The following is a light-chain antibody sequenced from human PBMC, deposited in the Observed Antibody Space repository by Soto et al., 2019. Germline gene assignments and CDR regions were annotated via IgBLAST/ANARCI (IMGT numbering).Light chain of an antibody. V-gene: IGKV3-20*01. J-gene: IGKJ1*01. CDR1: QSVSSSY. CDR2: GAS. CDR3: QQFGSSLSWT. Sequence: EIVLTQSPGTLSLSPGERATLSCRASQSVSSSYLAWHQQKPGQAPRLLIYGASSRATGIPDRFSGSGSGTDFTLTISRLEPEDFAVYYCQQFGSSLSWTFGQGTKLDIK.